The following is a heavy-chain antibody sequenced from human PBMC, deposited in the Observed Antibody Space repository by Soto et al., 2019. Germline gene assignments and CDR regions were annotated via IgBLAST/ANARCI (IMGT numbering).Heavy chain of an antibody. CDR3: AGPRYKGTGVYYMDV. Sequence: GGSLRLSCAASGFTFSSYSMNWVRQAPGKGLEWVSSISSSSSYIYYADSVKGRFTISRDNAKNSLYLQMNSLRAEDTAVYYCAGPRYKGTGVYYMDVWGKGTTVTVSS. V-gene: IGHV3-21*01. CDR2: ISSSSSYI. J-gene: IGHJ6*03. D-gene: IGHD1-1*01. CDR1: GFTFSSYS.